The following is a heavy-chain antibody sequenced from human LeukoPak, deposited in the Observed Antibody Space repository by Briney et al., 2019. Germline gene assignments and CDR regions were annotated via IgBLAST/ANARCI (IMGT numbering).Heavy chain of an antibody. CDR3: ARTGDYYDSSGYYY. CDR1: GYTFTSYG. Sequence: ASVKVSFTASGYTFTSYGISWVRQAPGQGLEWMGWISAYNGNTNYAQKLQGRVTMTTDTSTSTAYMELRSLRSDDTAVYYCARTGDYYDSSGYYYWGQGTLVTVSS. J-gene: IGHJ4*02. D-gene: IGHD3-22*01. CDR2: ISAYNGNT. V-gene: IGHV1-18*01.